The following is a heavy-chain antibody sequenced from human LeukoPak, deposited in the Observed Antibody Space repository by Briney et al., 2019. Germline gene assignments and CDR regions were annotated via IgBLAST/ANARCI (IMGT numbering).Heavy chain of an antibody. Sequence: GGSLRLSCAASGFTFSDYSMNWVRQAPGKGLEWISYIRIDSGNTNYADSVKGRFTISGDKAKNSLYPQMNSLRVEDTAVYYCARDYKYAFDNWGQGTLVTVSS. V-gene: IGHV3-48*01. CDR2: IRIDSGNT. CDR3: ARDYKYAFDN. CDR1: GFTFSDYS. J-gene: IGHJ4*02. D-gene: IGHD5-24*01.